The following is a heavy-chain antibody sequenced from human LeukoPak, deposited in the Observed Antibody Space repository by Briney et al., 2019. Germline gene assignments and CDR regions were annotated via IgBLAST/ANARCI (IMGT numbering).Heavy chain of an antibody. CDR1: GYTFTSYG. J-gene: IGHJ3*02. CDR2: ISAYNGNT. Sequence: GASVKVSCKASGYTFTSYGISWVRQAPGQGLEWMGWISAYNGNTNYAQKLQGRVTMTTDTSTSTAYMELRSLRSDDTAVYYCARDRIVVVVAAQWPDAFDIRGQGTMVTVSS. D-gene: IGHD2-15*01. V-gene: IGHV1-18*01. CDR3: ARDRIVVVVAAQWPDAFDI.